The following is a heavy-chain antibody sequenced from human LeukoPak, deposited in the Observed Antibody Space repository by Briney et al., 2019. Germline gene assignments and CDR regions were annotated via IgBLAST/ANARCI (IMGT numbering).Heavy chain of an antibody. J-gene: IGHJ6*03. CDR1: GFTFSSYS. Sequence: SGGSLRLSCAASGFTFSSYSMNWVRQAPGKGLEWVSSISSSSSYIYYADSVKGRFTISRDNAKNSPYLQMNSLRAEDTAVYHCARDAGSRIQLWLRSYYYMDVWGKGTTVTVSS. V-gene: IGHV3-21*01. D-gene: IGHD5-18*01. CDR2: ISSSSSYI. CDR3: ARDAGSRIQLWLRSYYYMDV.